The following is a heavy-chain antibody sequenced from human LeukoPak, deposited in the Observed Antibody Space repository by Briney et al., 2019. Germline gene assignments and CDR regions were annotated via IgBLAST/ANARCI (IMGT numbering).Heavy chain of an antibody. V-gene: IGHV4-31*03. CDR3: ARVSGDYGGY. Sequence: SETLSLTCTVSGGSIRSYYWSWIRQHPGKGLEWIGYIYYSGSTYYNPSLKSRVTISVDTSKNQFSLKLSSVTAADTAVYYCARVSGDYGGYWGQGTLVTVSS. D-gene: IGHD4-17*01. CDR1: GGSIRSYY. J-gene: IGHJ4*02. CDR2: IYYSGST.